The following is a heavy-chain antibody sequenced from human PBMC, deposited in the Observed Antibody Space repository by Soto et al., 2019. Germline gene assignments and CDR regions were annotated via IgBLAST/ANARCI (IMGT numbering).Heavy chain of an antibody. CDR2: ISSGSVGST. J-gene: IGHJ5*02. D-gene: IGHD2-2*01. Sequence: GGSLRLSCAASGFTFSSQAMSWVRQAPGKGLEWVSSISSGSVGSTNYAGSVKGRFTISRDNSKNTLYLQMGSLRAEDTAVYYCAKLSCGSASCSFDPWGRGTLVTVSS. CDR1: GFTFSSQA. CDR3: AKLSCGSASCSFDP. V-gene: IGHV3-23*01.